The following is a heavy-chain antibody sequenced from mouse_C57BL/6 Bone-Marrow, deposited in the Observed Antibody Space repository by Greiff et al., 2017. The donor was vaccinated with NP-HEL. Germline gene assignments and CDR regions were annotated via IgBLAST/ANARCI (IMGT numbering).Heavy chain of an antibody. Sequence: VQLQQSGPGLVQPSQSLSITCTVSGFSLTSYGVHWVRQSPGKGLEWLGVIWSGGSTDYNAAFISRLSISKDNSKSQVFFKMNSLQADDTAIYYCARNWGYYDYFDYWGQGTTLTVSS. J-gene: IGHJ2*01. D-gene: IGHD1-1*01. CDR1: GFSLTSYG. V-gene: IGHV2-2*01. CDR3: ARNWGYYDYFDY. CDR2: IWSGGST.